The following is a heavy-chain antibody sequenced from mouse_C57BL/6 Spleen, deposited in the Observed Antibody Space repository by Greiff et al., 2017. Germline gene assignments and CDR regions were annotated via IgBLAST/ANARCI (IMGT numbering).Heavy chain of an antibody. D-gene: IGHD4-1*01. Sequence: DVKLQESGGGLVKPGGSLKLSCAASGFTFSSYTMSWVRQTPEKRLEWVATISGGGGNTYYPDSVKGRFTISSDNAKNTLYLQMSSLRSEDTALYYCARLTGTYFDYWGQGTTLTVSS. CDR1: GFTFSSYT. J-gene: IGHJ2*01. V-gene: IGHV5-9*01. CDR2: ISGGGGNT. CDR3: ARLTGTYFDY.